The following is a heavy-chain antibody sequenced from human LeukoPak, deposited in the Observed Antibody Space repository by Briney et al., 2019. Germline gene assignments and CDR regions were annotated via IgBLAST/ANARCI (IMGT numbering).Heavy chain of an antibody. J-gene: IGHJ4*02. CDR3: AIIAGYSSSWYFDY. V-gene: IGHV4-4*07. Sequence: PSETLSLTCTVSGGSISNYYWSWIRQPAGKGLEWIGRIYAGGTASYDPSLKSRVTMSADMSKNQLSLKLTSVTAADTAVYYCAIIAGYSSSWYFDYWGQGTLVTVSS. D-gene: IGHD6-13*01. CDR1: GGSISNYY. CDR2: IYAGGTA.